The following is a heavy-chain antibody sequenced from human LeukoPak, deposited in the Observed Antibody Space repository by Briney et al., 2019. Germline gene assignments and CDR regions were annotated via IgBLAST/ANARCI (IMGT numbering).Heavy chain of an antibody. D-gene: IGHD2-2*01. J-gene: IGHJ4*02. V-gene: IGHV1-69*04. CDR1: GGTFSSYA. CDR2: IIPILGIA. CDR3: ARDGRYCSSTSCPNMADY. Sequence: SVKVSCKASGGTFSSYAISWLRQAPGQGLEWMGRIIPILGIANYAQKFQGRVTITADKSTSTAYMELSSLRSEDTAVYYCARDGRYCSSTSCPNMADYWGQGTLVTVSS.